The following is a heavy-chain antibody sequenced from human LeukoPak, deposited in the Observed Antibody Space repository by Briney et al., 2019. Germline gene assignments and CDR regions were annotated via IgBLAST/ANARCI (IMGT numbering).Heavy chain of an antibody. CDR2: IRYDGINK. CDR3: AKDMMVRYLAH. Sequence: GGSLRLSCAASGFGFSSYGMHWVRQAPGKGLECVALIRYDGINKYYADSVKGRFTISRDNSKNILYLQMNSLRVEDTAVYYCAKDMMVRYLAHWGQGTLVTVSS. V-gene: IGHV3-30*02. J-gene: IGHJ1*01. CDR1: GFGFSSYG. D-gene: IGHD3-10*01.